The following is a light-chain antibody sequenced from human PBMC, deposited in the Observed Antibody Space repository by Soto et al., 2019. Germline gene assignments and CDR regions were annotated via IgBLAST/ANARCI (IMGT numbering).Light chain of an antibody. Sequence: QSVLTQPPSVSEAPRQRVTISCSGSSSNIGNNAVNWYQQLPGKAPNILIYYDDLMPSGVSDRFSGSKSGTSASLAISGLQSEDEADYYCAAWDDSLSGVVFGGGTKLTVL. CDR2: YDD. CDR3: AAWDDSLSGVV. V-gene: IGLV1-36*01. CDR1: SSNIGNNA. J-gene: IGLJ2*01.